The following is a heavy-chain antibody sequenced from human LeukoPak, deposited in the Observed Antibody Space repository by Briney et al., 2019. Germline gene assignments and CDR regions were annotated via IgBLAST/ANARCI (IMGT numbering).Heavy chain of an antibody. CDR3: ARDNRATGDSYMAV. Sequence: GGSLRLSCAASGFTFSDFWMNWVRQAPGKGLIYVSTISSDGGSTYYASSVKGRFTVSRDNSKNTLYLQMGSLRAEDMAVYYCARDNRATGDSYMAVWGKGTTVTVYS. CDR1: GFTFSDFW. J-gene: IGHJ6*04. V-gene: IGHV3-64*01. D-gene: IGHD3-9*01. CDR2: ISSDGGST.